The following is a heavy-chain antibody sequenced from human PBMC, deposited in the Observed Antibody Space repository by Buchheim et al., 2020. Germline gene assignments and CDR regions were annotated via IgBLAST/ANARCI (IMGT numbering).Heavy chain of an antibody. CDR2: ISSSSSYI. CDR3: ARGSGGSLRVPNDL. D-gene: IGHD3-10*01. V-gene: IGHV3-21*01. J-gene: IGHJ2*01. Sequence: EVQLVESGGGLVKPGGSLRLSCAASGFTFSSYSMNWVRQAPGKGLEWVSSISSSSSYIYYADSVKGRFTISRDNAKNSLHLQMNSLRAEDAAVYYCARGSGGSLRVPNDLWGRGTL. CDR1: GFTFSSYS.